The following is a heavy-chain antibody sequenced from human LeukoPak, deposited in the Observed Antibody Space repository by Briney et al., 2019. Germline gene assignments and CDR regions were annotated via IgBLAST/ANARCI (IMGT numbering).Heavy chain of an antibody. J-gene: IGHJ4*02. D-gene: IGHD3-10*01. V-gene: IGHV3-30*04. Sequence: GRSLRLSCAASGFTFSSYAMHWVRQAPGKGLEWVAVISYDGSNKYYADSVKGRFTISRDNSKNTLYLQMNSLRAEDTAVYYCARDGYSGSGSYSRHFDYWGQGTLVTVSS. CDR1: GFTFSSYA. CDR2: ISYDGSNK. CDR3: ARDGYSGSGSYSRHFDY.